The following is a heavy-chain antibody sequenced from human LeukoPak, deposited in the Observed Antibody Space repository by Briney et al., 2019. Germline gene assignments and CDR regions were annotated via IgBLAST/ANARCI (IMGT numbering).Heavy chain of an antibody. V-gene: IGHV1-2*02. CDR1: GHTFTGYF. CDR3: ARVDPASLAVHY. CDR2: INPNSGGT. J-gene: IGHJ4*02. Sequence: GASVKVSCKTSGHTFTGYFLHWVRQAPGQGLEWMGRINPNSGGTNCGQKFQDRVTMTRDTSIATVYMELSSLTSDDTAVYYCARVDPASLAVHYWGQGTLVTVSS. D-gene: IGHD6-19*01.